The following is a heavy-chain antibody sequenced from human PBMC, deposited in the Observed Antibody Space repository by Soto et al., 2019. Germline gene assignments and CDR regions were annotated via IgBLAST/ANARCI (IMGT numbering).Heavy chain of an antibody. CDR3: ARVLTVYSSSSVYPGDENYYYYGMDV. CDR2: IYYSGST. V-gene: IGHV4-59*01. Sequence: SETLSLTCTVSGGSISSYYWSWIRQPPGKGLEWIGYIYYSGSTNYNPSLKSRVTISVDTSKNQFSLKLSSVTAADTAVYYCARVLTVYSSSSVYPGDENYYYYGMDVWGQGTTVTVSS. D-gene: IGHD6-6*01. J-gene: IGHJ6*02. CDR1: GGSISSYY.